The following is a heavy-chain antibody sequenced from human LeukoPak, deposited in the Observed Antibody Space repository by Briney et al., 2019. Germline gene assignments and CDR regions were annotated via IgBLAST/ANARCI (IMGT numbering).Heavy chain of an antibody. CDR2: INHSGST. Sequence: KPSETLSLTCAVYGASFSGYYWSWLRQRPGKGLEWIGEINHSGSTNYNPSLKSRVTISVDTSKNQFSLKLSSVTAADTAVYYCARGHYYFDYWGQGTLVTVSS. CDR3: ARGHYYFDY. J-gene: IGHJ4*02. CDR1: GASFSGYY. V-gene: IGHV4-34*01.